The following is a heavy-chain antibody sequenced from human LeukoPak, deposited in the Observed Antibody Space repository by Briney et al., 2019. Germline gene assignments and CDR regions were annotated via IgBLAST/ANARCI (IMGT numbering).Heavy chain of an antibody. CDR2: ISSSSSTI. D-gene: IGHD3-10*01. Sequence: PGGSLRLSCAASGFTFSSYSMNWVRQAPGKGLEWVSYISSSSSTIYYADSVKGRFTISRDNAKNSLYLQMNSLRDEDTAVYYCARDEGYYGSGSPPYYYYYGMDVWGQGTTVTVSS. J-gene: IGHJ6*02. CDR1: GFTFSSYS. CDR3: ARDEGYYGSGSPPYYYYYGMDV. V-gene: IGHV3-48*02.